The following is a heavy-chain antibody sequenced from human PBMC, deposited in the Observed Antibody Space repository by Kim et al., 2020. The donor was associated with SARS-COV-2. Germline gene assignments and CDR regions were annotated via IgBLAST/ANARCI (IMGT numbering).Heavy chain of an antibody. CDR2: GST. V-gene: IGHV3-23*01. CDR3: AKSGRKIDY. Sequence: GSTYSAHSVKGRFTISRDNSTNTLYLQMNSLRAEDTAVYYCAKSGRKIDYWGQGTLVTVSS. J-gene: IGHJ4*02.